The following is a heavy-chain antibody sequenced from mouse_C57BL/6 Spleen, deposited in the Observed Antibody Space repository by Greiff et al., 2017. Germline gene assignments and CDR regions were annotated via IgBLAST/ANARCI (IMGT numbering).Heavy chain of an antibody. CDR1: GYAFSSSW. V-gene: IGHV1-82*01. CDR3: ARGFYGNYGWYFDV. CDR2: IYPGDGDT. D-gene: IGHD2-1*01. Sequence: VQLQQSGPELVKPGASVKISCKASGYAFSSSWMNWVKQRPGKGLEWIGRIYPGDGDTNYNGKFKGKATLTADKSSSTAYMQLSSLTSEDSAVYFCARGFYGNYGWYFDVWGTGTTVTVSS. J-gene: IGHJ1*03.